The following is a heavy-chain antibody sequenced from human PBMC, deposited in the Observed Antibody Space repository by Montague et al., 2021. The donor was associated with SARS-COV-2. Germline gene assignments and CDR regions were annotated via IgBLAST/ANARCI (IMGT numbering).Heavy chain of an antibody. J-gene: IGHJ4*02. CDR1: NGSISGHY. CDR2: IHYRGTT. CDR3: VRLGGSGSYLPFDY. D-gene: IGHD3-10*01. Sequence: SETLSLTCTVSNGSISGHYWTWIRQSPGRGLEWLAYIHYRGTTDYNPSLKSRLTLSVDTSKNQFSLTLTSLTAAATAIYYCVRLGGSGSYLPFDYWGQGTLVTVSS. V-gene: IGHV4-59*08.